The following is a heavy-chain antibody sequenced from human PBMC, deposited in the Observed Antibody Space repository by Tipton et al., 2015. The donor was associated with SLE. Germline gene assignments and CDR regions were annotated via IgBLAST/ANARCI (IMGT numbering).Heavy chain of an antibody. J-gene: IGHJ4*02. D-gene: IGHD3-3*02. CDR1: GGSFSGYY. V-gene: IGHV4-34*01. CDR2: INHSGSA. CDR3: ARHFSVGFDY. Sequence: TLSLTCAVYGGSFSGYYWSWIRQPPGKGLEWIGEINHSGSAKYNPSLKSRVTISLDTSKNQFSLKLRSVTAADTAIYYCARHFSVGFDYWGQGTLVTVSS.